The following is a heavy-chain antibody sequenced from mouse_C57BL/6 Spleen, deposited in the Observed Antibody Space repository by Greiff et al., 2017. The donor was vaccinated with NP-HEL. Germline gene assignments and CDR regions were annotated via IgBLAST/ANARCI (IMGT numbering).Heavy chain of an antibody. D-gene: IGHD1-1*01. CDR2: FHPYNDDT. J-gene: IGHJ2*01. CDR1: GYTFTTYP. V-gene: IGHV1-47*01. CDR3: ALTTVVAPYFDY. Sequence: QVHVKQSGAELVKPGASVKMSCKASGYTFTTYPIEWMKQNHGKSLEWIGNFHPYNDDTKYNEKFKGKATLTVEKSSSTVYLELSRLTSDDSAVYYCALTTVVAPYFDYWGQGTTLTVSS.